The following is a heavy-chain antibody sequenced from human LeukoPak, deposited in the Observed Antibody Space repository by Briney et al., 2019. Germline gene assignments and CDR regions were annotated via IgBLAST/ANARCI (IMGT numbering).Heavy chain of an antibody. D-gene: IGHD3-22*01. J-gene: IGHJ3*01. V-gene: IGHV1-2*02. CDR1: GYTFTGNY. CDR2: INPDSGGT. Sequence: ASVKVSCKASGYTFTGNYMHWVRQAPGQGLEWMGWINPDSGGTNYAQKFQGRVTMTRDTSISKAYMDLSRLRSDDTALYYCARAWHYDSTLYADDVFDFWGQGTMVTVSS. CDR3: ARAWHYDSTLYADDVFDF.